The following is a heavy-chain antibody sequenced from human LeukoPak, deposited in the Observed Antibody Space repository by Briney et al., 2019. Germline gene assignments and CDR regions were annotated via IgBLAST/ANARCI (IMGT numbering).Heavy chain of an antibody. D-gene: IGHD3-22*01. CDR1: GGTFSSYA. V-gene: IGHV1-8*02. CDR3: ARGLGSYDSSELTWPMISF. Sequence: EASVKVSCKASGGTFSSYAISWVRQAPGQGLEWMGWMNPNSGDTAYAQKFQGRITMTRTTSISTAYMELSSLTSEDTAVYYCARGLGSYDSSELTWPMISFWGQGTLVTVSS. J-gene: IGHJ4*02. CDR2: MNPNSGDT.